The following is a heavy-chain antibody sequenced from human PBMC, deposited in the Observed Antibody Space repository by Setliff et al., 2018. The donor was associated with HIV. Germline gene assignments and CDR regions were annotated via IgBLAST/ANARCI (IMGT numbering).Heavy chain of an antibody. CDR1: GDSINSGTYY. V-gene: IGHV4-61*02. D-gene: IGHD3-10*01. J-gene: IGHJ6*01. CDR2: LHLSGDT. CDR3: ARDNSYYYGSGSHYWYGMDV. Sequence: SQTLSLTCTVSGDSINSGTYYWSWIRQPAGKGLEWIGRLHLSGDTNYNPSLKRRVTMSLDTSKNQFSLKLSSVTAADTAVYYCARDNSYYYGSGSHYWYGMDVWGQGTTVTVSS.